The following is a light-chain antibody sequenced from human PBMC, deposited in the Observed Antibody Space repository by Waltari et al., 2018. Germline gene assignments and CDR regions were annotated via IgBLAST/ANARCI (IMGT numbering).Light chain of an antibody. CDR3: HSRDTISTRV. CDR2: GPD. CDR1: SLRRDY. V-gene: IGLV3-19*01. Sequence: SSELTQDPAVSVALGPTVRITCQGDSLRRDYASWYQQRPGQDPSRVLYGPDHRPSGIQARFSGSTSGDTASLTITGAQAEDEADYYCHSRDTISTRVFGGGTRLTV. J-gene: IGLJ3*02.